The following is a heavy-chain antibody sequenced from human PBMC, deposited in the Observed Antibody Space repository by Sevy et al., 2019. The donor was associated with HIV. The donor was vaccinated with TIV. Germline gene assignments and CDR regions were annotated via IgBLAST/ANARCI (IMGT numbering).Heavy chain of an antibody. CDR1: GFSVSTHA. CDR3: TRDAGYSTGWYPSDY. D-gene: IGHD6-19*01. CDR2: ISYDGSSK. J-gene: IGHJ4*02. V-gene: IGHV3-30-3*01. Sequence: GGSLRLSCAASGFSVSTHAMHWVRQAPGKGLEWVALISYDGSSKYYADSVKGRLTISRDNSKNTLYLQMSSLRPDDTAVYYCTRDAGYSTGWYPSDYWGQGTLVTV.